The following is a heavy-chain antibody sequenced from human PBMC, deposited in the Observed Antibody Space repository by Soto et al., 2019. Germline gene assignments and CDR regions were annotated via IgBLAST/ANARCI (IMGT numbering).Heavy chain of an antibody. CDR1: GYTFITYF. CDR3: ARSYISSSYWFDP. Sequence: ASVKVSCKASGYTFITYFMHWVRQAPGQGLEWMGVINPSRGTTSYAQKFQDRVTMTRGTSASTVYMELSSLRSEDTAMYYCARSYISSSYWFDPWGQGTLVTVS. J-gene: IGHJ5*02. V-gene: IGHV1-46*03. D-gene: IGHD6-6*01. CDR2: INPSRGTT.